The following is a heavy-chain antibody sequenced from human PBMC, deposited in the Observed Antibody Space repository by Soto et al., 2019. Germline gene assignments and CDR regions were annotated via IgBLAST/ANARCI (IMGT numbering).Heavy chain of an antibody. CDR2: ISGSGGRS. J-gene: IGHJ4*02. CDR1: GFTFSNYA. Sequence: EVQLLDSGGGLVQPGGSLRLSCAASGFTFSNYAMTWVRQGPGKGLEWVSGISGSGGRSYYADSVKGRFTISRDNSKSTLYLQMNSLRAVDTAVYYCAKADFVWSSEQPYYFDYWGQGTLVTVSS. CDR3: AKADFVWSSEQPYYFDY. V-gene: IGHV3-23*01. D-gene: IGHD3-16*01.